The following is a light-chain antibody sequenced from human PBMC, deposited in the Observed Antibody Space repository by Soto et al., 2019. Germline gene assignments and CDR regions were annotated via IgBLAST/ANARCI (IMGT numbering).Light chain of an antibody. V-gene: IGKV3-20*01. CDR2: GAS. CDR1: QSASSSN. CDR3: QQYGSSLIT. Sequence: ESVMTQSPATLSVSPGERATLSCRASQSASSSNLAWYQQKLGQAPRLLIYGASSRATGIPDRFSGSGSGTDFTLTISRLEPEDFAVYYCQQYGSSLITFGQGTRLEI. J-gene: IGKJ5*01.